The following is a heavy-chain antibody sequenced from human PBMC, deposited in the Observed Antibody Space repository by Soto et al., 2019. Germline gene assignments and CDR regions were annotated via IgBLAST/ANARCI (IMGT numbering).Heavy chain of an antibody. CDR1: GYTFSRHG. V-gene: IGHV1-18*04. CDR2: SGNT. Sequence: QVQLVQSGAEVKKPGASVTVSCKASGYTFSRHGISWVRQAPGQGLEWMAWSGNTNYAQKFQGRLTLTTNPSTRTAYMELRSLRSDDTAVYYCAGGADYFSSGYYYEYWGQGTLVTVSS. D-gene: IGHD3-3*01. J-gene: IGHJ4*02. CDR3: AGGADYFSSGYYYEY.